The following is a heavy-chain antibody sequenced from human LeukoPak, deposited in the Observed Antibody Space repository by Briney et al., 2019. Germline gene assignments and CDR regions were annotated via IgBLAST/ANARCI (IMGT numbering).Heavy chain of an antibody. CDR2: IKQDGSEK. V-gene: IGHV3-7*01. D-gene: IGHD6-13*01. Sequence: GGSLRLSCAASGFTFSSYWMSWVRQAPGKGLEWVANIKQDGSEKYYVDSVKGRFTISRDNAKNSLYLQMNSLRAEDTAVYYCTRDKKWGFPGKGSSSRRIEVDAFDIWGQGTMVTVSS. CDR1: GFTFSSYW. J-gene: IGHJ3*02. CDR3: TRDKKWGFPGKGSSSRRIEVDAFDI.